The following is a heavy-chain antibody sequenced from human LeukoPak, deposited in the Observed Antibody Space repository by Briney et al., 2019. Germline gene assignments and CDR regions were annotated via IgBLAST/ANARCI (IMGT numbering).Heavy chain of an antibody. CDR1: GGSISSSSYY. CDR3: ARLRWYSSSLSRRYYYMDV. CDR2: IFYTGNT. J-gene: IGHJ6*03. V-gene: IGHV4-39*01. Sequence: KTSETLSLTCTVSGGSISSSSYYWGWIRQPPGKGLEWIGGIFYTGNTYDNPSLKSRVTISVDTSKNQFSLRLSSVTAADTAVYYCARLRWYSSSLSRRYYYMDVWGKGTTVTISS. D-gene: IGHD6-13*01.